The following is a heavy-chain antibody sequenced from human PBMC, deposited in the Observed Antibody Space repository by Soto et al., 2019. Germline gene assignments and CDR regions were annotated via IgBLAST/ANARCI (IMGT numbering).Heavy chain of an antibody. V-gene: IGHV4-39*01. J-gene: IGHJ4*02. D-gene: IGHD5-18*01. CDR1: GGSISSSSYY. CDR3: ARQPSTAMGYFDY. CDR2: IYYSGST. Sequence: SETLSLTCTVSGGSISSSSYYWGWIRQPPGKGLEWIGSIYYSGSTYYNPSLKSRVTISVDTSKNQFSLKLSSVTAADTAVYYCARQPSTAMGYFDYWGQGTLVTVSS.